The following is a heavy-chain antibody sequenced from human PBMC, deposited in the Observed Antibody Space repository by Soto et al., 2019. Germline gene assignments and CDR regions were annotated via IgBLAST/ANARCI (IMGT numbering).Heavy chain of an antibody. CDR1: GFSFSNGW. CDR3: STDEWE. CDR2: IKSKIDGGTT. D-gene: IGHD1-26*01. Sequence: EVQLVESGGGLVKPGGSLRLSCAASGFSFSNGWMSWVRQAPGKGREWVGRIKSKIDGGTTDYAAHVKGRFTISRDVSKNTLYLKLHSLQTEDTAVYYCSTDEWEWGQGTLVTVSS. J-gene: IGHJ4*02. V-gene: IGHV3-15*05.